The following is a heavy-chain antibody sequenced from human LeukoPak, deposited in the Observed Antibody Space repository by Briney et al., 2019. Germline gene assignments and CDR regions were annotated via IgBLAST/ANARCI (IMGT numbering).Heavy chain of an antibody. D-gene: IGHD6-19*01. CDR1: GGSIRSSGYY. V-gene: IGHV4-39*01. CDR3: ARQEQWRGWLAP. CDR2: IYYSGRT. Sequence: PSETQSLTCTVSGGSIRSSGYYWGWIRQPPGKGLEWIGSIYYSGRTYYNPSLKSRVTISEDTSKNQFSLKLSSVTAADTAVYYCARQEQWRGWLAPWGQGTLVTVSS. J-gene: IGHJ5*02.